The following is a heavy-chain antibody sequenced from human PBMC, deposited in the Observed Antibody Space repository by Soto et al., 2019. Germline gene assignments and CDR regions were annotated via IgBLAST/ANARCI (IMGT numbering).Heavy chain of an antibody. D-gene: IGHD1-26*01. Sequence: GGSLKISCKGSGYRFTRFWIGWVRQMPGKGLGWMGIIHPGDSDARYSPSFQGQVTFSADKSISTAYLQWSSLKASDSAIYYCARLFLLGGMDVWGLGTTVTVSS. J-gene: IGHJ6*02. CDR3: ARLFLLGGMDV. V-gene: IGHV5-51*01. CDR1: GYRFTRFW. CDR2: IHPGDSDA.